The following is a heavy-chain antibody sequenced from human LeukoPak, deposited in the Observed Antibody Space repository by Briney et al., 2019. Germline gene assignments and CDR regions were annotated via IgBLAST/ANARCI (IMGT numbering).Heavy chain of an antibody. CDR2: IAPDGRSQ. D-gene: IGHD3-22*01. CDR1: GFTFNTYP. V-gene: IGHV3-30*01. Sequence: PGGSLRLSCVASGFTFNTYPIHWVRQAPDEGLGWMAVIAPDGRSQYYADSVKGRFTVSRDNSRNTVFLQMNSLRPEDTAVYYCFTGRHYYYDSWGQGTLVTVSS. J-gene: IGHJ5*01. CDR3: FTGRHYYYDS.